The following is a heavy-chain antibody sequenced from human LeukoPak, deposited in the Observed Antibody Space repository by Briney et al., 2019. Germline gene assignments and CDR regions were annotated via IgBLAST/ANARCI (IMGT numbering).Heavy chain of an antibody. CDR2: IDTYNANT. Sequence: ASVKVSCKASGYTFTGYYMHWVRQAPGQGLEWLGWIDTYNANTHYGQKFQGRVTMTTDTSTSTGYMELRSLRSDDTAVYYCARDPSGDYDFDSWGQGTLVTVSS. D-gene: IGHD4-17*01. V-gene: IGHV1-18*04. CDR1: GYTFTGYY. J-gene: IGHJ4*02. CDR3: ARDPSGDYDFDS.